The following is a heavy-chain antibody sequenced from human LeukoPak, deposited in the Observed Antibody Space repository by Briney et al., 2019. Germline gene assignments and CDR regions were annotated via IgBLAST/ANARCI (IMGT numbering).Heavy chain of an antibody. V-gene: IGHV1-2*02. D-gene: IGHD3-10*01. CDR1: GYTFTGYY. Sequence: AASVKVSCKASGYTFTGYYMHWVRQAPGQGLEWMGWINPNSGGTNYAQKFQGRVTMTRDTSISTAYMELSRLRSDDTAVYYCARVPSTLWFGELSPYYFDCWGQGTLVTVSS. CDR2: INPNSGGT. CDR3: ARVPSTLWFGELSPYYFDC. J-gene: IGHJ4*02.